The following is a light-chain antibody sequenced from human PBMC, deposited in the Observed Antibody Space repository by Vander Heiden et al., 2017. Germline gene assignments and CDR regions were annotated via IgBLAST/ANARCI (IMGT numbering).Light chain of an antibody. CDR1: SSNIGAGYD. V-gene: IGLV1-40*01. CDR3: QSYDSSLSGSV. J-gene: IGLJ2*01. Sequence: QSVLTQPPSASGAPGQRVTISCTGNSSNIGAGYDVHWYQQLPGTAPKLLIYGNSNRPSGVPDRFSGSKSGTSASLAITGLQAEDEADYYCQSYDSSLSGSVFGGGTKLTVL. CDR2: GNS.